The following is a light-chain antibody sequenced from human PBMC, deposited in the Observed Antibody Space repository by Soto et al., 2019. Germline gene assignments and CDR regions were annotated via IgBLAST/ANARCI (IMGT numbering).Light chain of an antibody. V-gene: IGKV3-11*01. CDR1: ENVRTF. CDR3: QQYNTWRSIT. CDR2: GAS. J-gene: IGKJ5*01. Sequence: EVVLTQSPATLSLSPGERATLSCRASENVRTFVDWYQQKPGQAPRLLIYGASNRATGIPARFSGSGSGTDFTLTISNLEPEDFAVYYCQQYNTWRSITFGQGTRLEIK.